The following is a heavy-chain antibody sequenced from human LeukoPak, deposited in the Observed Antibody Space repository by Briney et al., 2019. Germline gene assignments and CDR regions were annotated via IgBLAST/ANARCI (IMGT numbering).Heavy chain of an antibody. Sequence: GGSLRLSCAASGFTFSSYSMNWVRQAPGKGLEWVSSISSSSSYIYYADSVKGRFTLSRDNAKNSLYLQMNSLRAEDTAVYYCATMQWLEGVDWFDPWGQGTLVTVSS. CDR2: ISSSSSYI. V-gene: IGHV3-21*01. CDR3: ATMQWLEGVDWFDP. CDR1: GFTFSSYS. D-gene: IGHD6-19*01. J-gene: IGHJ5*02.